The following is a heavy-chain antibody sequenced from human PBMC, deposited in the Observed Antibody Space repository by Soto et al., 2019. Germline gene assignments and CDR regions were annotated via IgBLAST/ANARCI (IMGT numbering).Heavy chain of an antibody. CDR1: GGSMINYY. J-gene: IGHJ4*02. CDR2: MYCSGSS. V-gene: IGHV4-59*12. D-gene: IGHD1-26*01. CDR3: ARVHSGSYRIDY. Sequence: SETLSLTCSVSGGSMINYYGSWVRQTPEKGMEWIGYMYCSGSSNYNSSLKSRITINPDTSKNQFSLQLNSVTPEDTAVYYCARVHSGSYRIDYWGQGTLVTVSS.